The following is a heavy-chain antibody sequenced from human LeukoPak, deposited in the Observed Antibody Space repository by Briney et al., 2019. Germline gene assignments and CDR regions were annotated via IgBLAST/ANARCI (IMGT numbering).Heavy chain of an antibody. Sequence: SETLSLTCAVYGGSFSGYYWTWIRQTPEKGLEWIGEMNPSGSTNYNPSLKSRVTISVDTSKNQFSLELSSVTAAETAVYYCARGRQDVTMIVVVMTAVSYYLDVWGKGTTVTVS. CDR3: ARGRQDVTMIVVVMTAVSYYLDV. CDR2: MNPSGST. J-gene: IGHJ6*03. D-gene: IGHD3-22*01. V-gene: IGHV4-34*01. CDR1: GGSFSGYY.